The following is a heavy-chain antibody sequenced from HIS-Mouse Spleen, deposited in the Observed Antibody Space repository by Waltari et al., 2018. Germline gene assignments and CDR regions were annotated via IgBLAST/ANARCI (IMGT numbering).Heavy chain of an antibody. CDR3: ARDFHDFWSGYYGGDKKHDAFDI. CDR2: IDTSGST. CDR1: GGSISSYY. Sequence: QVQLQESGPGLVKPSETLSLTCTVSGGSISSYYWSWIRQPAGKGLEWIGRIDTSGSTNYNPSLKSRVTMSVDTAKNQFSLELSSVTAADTAVYYCARDFHDFWSGYYGGDKKHDAFDIWGQGTMVTVSS. V-gene: IGHV4-4*07. J-gene: IGHJ3*02. D-gene: IGHD3-3*01.